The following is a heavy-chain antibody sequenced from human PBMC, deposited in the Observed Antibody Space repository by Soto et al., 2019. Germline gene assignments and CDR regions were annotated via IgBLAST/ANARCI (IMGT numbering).Heavy chain of an antibody. CDR1: GFMFSAYA. V-gene: IGHV3-30-3*01. CDR3: ARDPSTYTSGWYGIDF. Sequence: PGGSLRLSCTASGFMFSAYAMLWVRQAPGKGLEWVAAMSYDGTNKYYADSLKGRFTISRDNSKNTLFLQMSSLTADDSAVYYCARDPSTYTSGWYGIDFWGLGTRVTVSS. CDR2: MSYDGTNK. D-gene: IGHD6-19*01. J-gene: IGHJ4*01.